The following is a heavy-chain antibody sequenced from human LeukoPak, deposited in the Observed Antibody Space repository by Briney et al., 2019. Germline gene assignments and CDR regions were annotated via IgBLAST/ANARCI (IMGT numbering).Heavy chain of an antibody. CDR2: IWYDGSNK. D-gene: IGHD3-22*01. J-gene: IGHJ4*02. CDR3: ARDQVGNYYDSSGYDY. CDR1: GFTFSSYG. V-gene: IGHV3-33*01. Sequence: GGSLRLSCAASGFTFSSYGMHWVRQAPGKGLEWVAVIWYDGSNKYYADSVKGRFTISRDNSKNTLYLQMNSLRAEDTAVYYCARDQVGNYYDSSGYDYWGQGTRVTVSS.